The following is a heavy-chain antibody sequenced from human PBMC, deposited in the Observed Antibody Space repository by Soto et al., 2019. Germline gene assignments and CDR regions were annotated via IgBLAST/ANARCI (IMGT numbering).Heavy chain of an antibody. J-gene: IGHJ6*02. CDR2: ISWNSGSI. D-gene: IGHD1-26*01. CDR1: GFTFDDYA. CDR3: AKDRGYSGSYYYYYGMDV. V-gene: IGHV3-9*01. Sequence: GGSLRLSCAASGFTFDDYAMHWVRQAPGKGLEWVSGISWNSGSIGYADSVKGRFTISRDNAKNSLYLQMNSLRAEDTAVYYCAKDRGYSGSYYYYYGMDVWGQGTTVTVSS.